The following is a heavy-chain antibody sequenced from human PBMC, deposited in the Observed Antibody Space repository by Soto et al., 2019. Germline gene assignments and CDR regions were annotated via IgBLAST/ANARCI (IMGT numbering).Heavy chain of an antibody. CDR2: INPSGGST. V-gene: IGHV1-46*02. J-gene: IGHJ4*02. Sequence: GTSAKLSCKEPRSRNNSNYLHSVRQAQEQGLEWMGIINPSGGSTSYAQKFQGRVTMTRDTSTSTVYMELSSLRSEDTAVYYCAXDEGAGYYDSSGYYRYWGQGTLVTVSS. D-gene: IGHD3-22*01. CDR3: AXDEGAGYYDSSGYYRY. CDR1: RSRNNSNY.